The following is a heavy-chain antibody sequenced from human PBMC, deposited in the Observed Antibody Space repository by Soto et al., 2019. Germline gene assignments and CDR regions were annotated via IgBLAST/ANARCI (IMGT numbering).Heavy chain of an antibody. Sequence: PSETLSLTCTVSGGSISSYYWSWIRQPPGKGLEWIGYIYYSGSTNYNPSLKSRVTISVDTSKNQFPLKLSSVTAADTAVYYCARHEDYNWFDPWGQGTLVTVSS. V-gene: IGHV4-59*08. CDR2: IYYSGST. J-gene: IGHJ5*02. CDR1: GGSISSYY. CDR3: ARHEDYNWFDP.